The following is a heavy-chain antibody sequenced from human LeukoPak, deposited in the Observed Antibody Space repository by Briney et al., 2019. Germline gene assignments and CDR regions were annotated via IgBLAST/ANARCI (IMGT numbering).Heavy chain of an antibody. Sequence: GGSLRLSCAASGFTFSSYGMHWVRQAPGKGLEWVAVISYDGSNKYYADSVKGRFTISRDNSKNTLYLQMNSLRAEDTAVYYCAKGRVDYGSGSYTAFDIWGQGTMVTVSS. V-gene: IGHV3-30*18. CDR3: AKGRVDYGSGSYTAFDI. CDR1: GFTFSSYG. D-gene: IGHD3-10*01. J-gene: IGHJ3*02. CDR2: ISYDGSNK.